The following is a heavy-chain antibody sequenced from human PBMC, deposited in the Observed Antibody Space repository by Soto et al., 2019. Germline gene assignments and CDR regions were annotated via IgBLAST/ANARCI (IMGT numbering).Heavy chain of an antibody. CDR2: IKQDGSEK. J-gene: IGHJ6*02. D-gene: IGHD1-7*01. V-gene: IGHV3-7*01. CDR3: ASPRGITGTMSYYYYGMDV. CDR1: GFTFSSYW. Sequence: EVQLVESGGGLVQPGGSLRLSCAASGFTFSSYWMSWVRQAPGKGLEWVANIKQDGSEKYYVDSVKSRFTISRDNAKNSLYLQMNSLRAEDTAVYYCASPRGITGTMSYYYYGMDVWGQGTTVTVSS.